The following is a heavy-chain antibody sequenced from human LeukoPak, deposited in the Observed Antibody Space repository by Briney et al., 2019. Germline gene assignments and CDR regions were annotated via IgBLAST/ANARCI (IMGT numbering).Heavy chain of an antibody. V-gene: IGHV3-33*01. Sequence: GGSLRLSCEVSGFIFSNYGMHWVRQAPGKGLEWVALIWYDGGTKFHADSVKGRFTISRENSANTLYLQMSSVRVEDTAVYYCAREWGRIAVAGGPGYWGQGVLVTVSS. D-gene: IGHD6-19*01. CDR3: AREWGRIAVAGGPGY. CDR1: GFIFSNYG. CDR2: IWYDGGTK. J-gene: IGHJ4*02.